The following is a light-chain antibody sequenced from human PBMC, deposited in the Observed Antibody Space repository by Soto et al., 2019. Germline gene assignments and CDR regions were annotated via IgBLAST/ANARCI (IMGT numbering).Light chain of an antibody. CDR1: RSNIGSNT. J-gene: IGLJ7*01. CDR2: SNN. Sequence: QSVLTQPPSASGTLGQRVTISCSGSRSNIGSNTVNWYQQLPGTAPKLLIYSNNQRPSGVPDRFSGSKSGTSASLAISGLQSEDEADYYCAAWDDSLNGAVFGGGTQLTVL. CDR3: AAWDDSLNGAV. V-gene: IGLV1-44*01.